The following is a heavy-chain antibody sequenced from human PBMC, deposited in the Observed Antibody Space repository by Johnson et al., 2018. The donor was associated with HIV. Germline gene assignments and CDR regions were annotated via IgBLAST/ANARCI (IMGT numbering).Heavy chain of an antibody. CDR1: GFTFSSYA. Sequence: QVQLVESGGGVVQPGRSLRLSCADSGFTFSSYAMHWVRQAPGKGLEWVAVISYDGSDKYYADSVKGRFTISRDSSKNTLYLQMTSLRGEDTAVYYCARERSRGGYSGYDYGAFDIWGQGTMVTVSS. CDR3: ARERSRGGYSGYDYGAFDI. D-gene: IGHD5-12*01. V-gene: IGHV3-30*04. J-gene: IGHJ3*02. CDR2: ISYDGSDK.